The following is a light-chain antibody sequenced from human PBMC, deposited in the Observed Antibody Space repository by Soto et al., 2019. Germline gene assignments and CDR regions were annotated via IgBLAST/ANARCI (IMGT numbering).Light chain of an antibody. CDR2: GAS. CDR1: QSVSSSY. V-gene: IGKV3-20*01. J-gene: IGKJ2*01. Sequence: EIVLTQSPGTLSLSPGERATLSCRASQSVSSSYLAWYQQKPGQAPRLLIYGASSRATGIPDRFSGSGSGTDFTLTISRLEPEDCTVDYCQQYGSSPYTFGHGTKLEIK. CDR3: QQYGSSPYT.